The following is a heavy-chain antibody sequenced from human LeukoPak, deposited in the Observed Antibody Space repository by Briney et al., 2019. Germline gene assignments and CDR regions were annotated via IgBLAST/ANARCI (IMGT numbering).Heavy chain of an antibody. CDR1: GYSISSGYY. CDR2: IYHSGST. V-gene: IGHV4-38-2*02. Sequence: KPSETLSLTCTVSGYSISSGYYWGWIRQPPGKGLEWIGSIYHSGSTYYNPSLKSRVTISVDTSKNQFSLRLNSMTAADTAMYYCARRDSSAWYPGSFDYWGQGTLVTVSS. CDR3: ARRDSSAWYPGSFDY. D-gene: IGHD6-19*01. J-gene: IGHJ4*02.